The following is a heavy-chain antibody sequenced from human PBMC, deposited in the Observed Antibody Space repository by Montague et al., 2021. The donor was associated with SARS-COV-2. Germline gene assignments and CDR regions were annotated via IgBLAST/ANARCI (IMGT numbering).Heavy chain of an antibody. CDR2: IYYSGST. CDR1: GGSISSSSYY. CDR3: ARHVDSYGPYYFDY. J-gene: IGHJ4*02. Sequence: SETLSLTCTVSGGSISSSSYYWGWIRQPPGKGLEWIGSIYYSGSTYYNPSHKSRVTISVDTSKNQFSLKLSSVTAADTAVYYCARHVDSYGPYYFDYWGQGTLVTVSS. D-gene: IGHD5-18*01. V-gene: IGHV4-39*01.